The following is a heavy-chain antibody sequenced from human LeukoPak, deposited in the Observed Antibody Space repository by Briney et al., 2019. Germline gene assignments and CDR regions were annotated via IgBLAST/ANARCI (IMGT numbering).Heavy chain of an antibody. V-gene: IGHV4-38-2*01. J-gene: IGHJ4*02. CDR1: GYSISSGYY. CDR2: IYHSGST. D-gene: IGHD3-3*01. Sequence: SETLSLTCAVSGYSISSGYYWGWIRQPPGKGLEWIGSIYHSGSTYYNPSLKSRVTISVDTSKNQFSLKLSSVTAADTAVYYCARVVFPFGVVIITPGTFDYWGQGTLVTVSS. CDR3: ARVVFPFGVVIITPGTFDY.